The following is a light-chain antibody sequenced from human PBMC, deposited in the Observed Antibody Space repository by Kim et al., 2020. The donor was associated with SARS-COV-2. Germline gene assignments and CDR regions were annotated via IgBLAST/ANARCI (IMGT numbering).Light chain of an antibody. CDR3: QQYGNSRT. CDR1: QSVSSNY. CDR2: GAS. Sequence: LSPGERGTLSCRASQSVSSNYLVWYQQNPGQAPRLLIYGASSWATGIPDRFGGSGSGTDFTLTINRLEPEDFAVYYCQQYGNSRTFGQGTKVDIK. V-gene: IGKV3-20*01. J-gene: IGKJ1*01.